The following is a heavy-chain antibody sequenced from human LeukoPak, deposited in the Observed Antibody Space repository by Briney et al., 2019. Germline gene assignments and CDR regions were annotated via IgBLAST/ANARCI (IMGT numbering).Heavy chain of an antibody. D-gene: IGHD6-13*01. CDR1: GFTLDDYG. V-gene: IGHV3-20*04. Sequence: PGGSLRLSCAASGFTLDDYGMSWVRQAPGKGLEWVSGINWNGGSTGYADSVKGRFTISRDNAKNSLYLQMNSLGAEDTALYYCARVHSSSWGGFDYWGQGTLVTVSS. J-gene: IGHJ4*02. CDR2: INWNGGST. CDR3: ARVHSSSWGGFDY.